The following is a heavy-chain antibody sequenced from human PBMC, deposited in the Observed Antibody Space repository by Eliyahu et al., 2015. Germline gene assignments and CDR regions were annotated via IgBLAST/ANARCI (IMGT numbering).Heavy chain of an antibody. J-gene: IGHJ5*02. CDR2: VSYDGSNK. CDR1: XFTLISYG. V-gene: IGHV3-30*18. D-gene: IGHD1-1*01. CDR3: AKSEASGERPQVDNWFDP. Sequence: QVQLVESGGGVVQPGRSLSLSCXASXFTLISYGRHWVRQAPGKGLEWVAVVSYDGSNKYYADSVKGRFTISRDNSKNTLYLQMNSLRAEDTAVYYCAKSEASGERPQVDNWFDPWGQGTLVTVSS.